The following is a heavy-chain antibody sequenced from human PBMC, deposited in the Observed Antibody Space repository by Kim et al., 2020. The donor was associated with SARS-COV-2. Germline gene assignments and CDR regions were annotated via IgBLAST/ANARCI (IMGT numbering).Heavy chain of an antibody. Sequence: GGSLRLSCAASGFTFDDYAMHWVRQAPGKGLEWVSLISGDGGSTYYADSVKGRFTISRDNSKNSLYLQMNSLRTEDTALYYCANLPSSPHYYYYMDVWGKGTTVTVSS. J-gene: IGHJ6*03. D-gene: IGHD6-6*01. CDR1: GFTFDDYA. CDR3: ANLPSSPHYYYYMDV. V-gene: IGHV3-43*02. CDR2: ISGDGGST.